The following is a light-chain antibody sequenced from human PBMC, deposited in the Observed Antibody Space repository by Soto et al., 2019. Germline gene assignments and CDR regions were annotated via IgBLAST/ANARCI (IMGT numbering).Light chain of an antibody. CDR1: QSVSNNY. V-gene: IGKV3-20*01. Sequence: EIVLTQSPGTLSLSPGERATLSCRTSQSVSNNYLAWYQQKPGQAPRLLIYGASSRATGIPDRFSGSGSGTDVTLSISRLEPEDLAVYYCQQYSSLWTFGQGTKVEIK. CDR2: GAS. J-gene: IGKJ1*01. CDR3: QQYSSLWT.